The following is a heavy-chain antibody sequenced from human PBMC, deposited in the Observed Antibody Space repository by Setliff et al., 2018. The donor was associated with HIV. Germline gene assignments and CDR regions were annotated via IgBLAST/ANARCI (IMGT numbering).Heavy chain of an antibody. CDR1: GGTFSSFA. CDR3: ACYDSSGHDAFDI. J-gene: IGHJ3*02. Sequence: SVKVSCKTSGGTFSSFALSWVRQAPGQGLEWMGGIIPIFGTANYAQKFQGRVTITADESTSTAYMELSSLRSEDTAVYYCACYDSSGHDAFDIWGQGTMVTVSS. CDR2: IIPIFGTA. D-gene: IGHD3-22*01. V-gene: IGHV1-69*13.